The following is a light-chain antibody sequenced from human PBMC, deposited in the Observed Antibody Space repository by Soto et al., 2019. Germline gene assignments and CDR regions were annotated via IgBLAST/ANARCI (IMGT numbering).Light chain of an antibody. J-gene: IGKJ3*01. CDR2: GAS. CDR3: QQFAISPFT. Sequence: EIVLTQSPGTLSLSPGERATLSCRASQSVASSFLAWYQQKPGQAPRLLIYGASSRATGIPDRFSGSGSGTDFTLTITRLEPEDSAVYYCQQFAISPFTFGPGTTVDVK. CDR1: QSVASSF. V-gene: IGKV3-20*01.